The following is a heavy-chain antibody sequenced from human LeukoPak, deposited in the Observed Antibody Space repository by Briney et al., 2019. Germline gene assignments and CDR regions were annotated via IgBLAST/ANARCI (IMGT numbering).Heavy chain of an antibody. J-gene: IGHJ4*02. Sequence: GGSLRFSCSVSGFTFSTYVMHRVRQAPGKGLEYVSAISSNGDNTYYADSVKGRFTISRDNSKNTLYLQMSSLRADDTAVYYCVRGTGYWGQGTLVTVSS. CDR2: ISSNGDNT. CDR3: VRGTGY. V-gene: IGHV3-64D*06. CDR1: GFTFSTYV.